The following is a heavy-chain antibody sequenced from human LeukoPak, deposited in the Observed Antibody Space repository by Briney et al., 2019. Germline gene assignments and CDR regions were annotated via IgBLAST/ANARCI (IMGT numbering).Heavy chain of an antibody. J-gene: IGHJ4*02. CDR3: ARVHGITIFGVVIRPFDY. CDR1: GYIFTSYW. CDR2: IYPGDSDT. V-gene: IGHV5-51*01. D-gene: IGHD3-3*01. Sequence: GESLKISCKGSGYIFTSYWIGWVRQMPGKGLEWMGIIYPGDSDTRYSPSFQGQVTISADKSISTAYLQWSSLKASDTAMYYCARVHGITIFGVVIRPFDYWGQGTLVTVSS.